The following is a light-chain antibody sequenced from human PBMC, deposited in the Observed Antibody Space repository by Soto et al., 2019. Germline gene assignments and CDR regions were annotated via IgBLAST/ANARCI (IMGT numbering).Light chain of an antibody. CDR1: SSDVGGYNY. CDR3: SSYTSSTFYV. J-gene: IGLJ1*01. CDR2: EVS. V-gene: IGLV2-14*01. Sequence: QSVLTQPASGSGSPGQSITISCTGTSSDVGGYNYVSWYQQHPGKAPKLMIYEVSNRPSGVSNRSSGSKSGNTASLTISGLQAEDEADYYCSSYTSSTFYVFGTGTKVTVL.